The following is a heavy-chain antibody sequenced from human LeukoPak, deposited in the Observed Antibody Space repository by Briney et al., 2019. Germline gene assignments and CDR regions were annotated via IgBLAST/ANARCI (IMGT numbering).Heavy chain of an antibody. J-gene: IGHJ4*02. V-gene: IGHV3-74*01. CDR2: INSDGSWI. Sequence: GGSLRLSCAASGNYWMHWVRQVPGKGLVWVSHINSDGSWISYADSVKGRFTISKDNAKNTVYLQMNSLRAEDTAVYYCVSFYETYWGRGTLVTVSS. D-gene: IGHD2/OR15-2a*01. CDR3: VSFYETY. CDR1: GNYW.